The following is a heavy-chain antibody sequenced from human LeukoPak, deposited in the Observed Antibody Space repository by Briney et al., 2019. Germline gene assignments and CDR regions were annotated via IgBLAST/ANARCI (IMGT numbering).Heavy chain of an antibody. J-gene: IGHJ4*02. V-gene: IGHV3-74*01. CDR2: INSDGSWI. Sequence: GGSLRLSCAASGNYWMHWVRQVPGKGLVWVSHINSDGSWISYADSVKGRFTISKDNAKNTVYLQMNSLRAEDTAVYYCVSFYETYWGRGTLVTVSS. D-gene: IGHD2/OR15-2a*01. CDR3: VSFYETY. CDR1: GNYW.